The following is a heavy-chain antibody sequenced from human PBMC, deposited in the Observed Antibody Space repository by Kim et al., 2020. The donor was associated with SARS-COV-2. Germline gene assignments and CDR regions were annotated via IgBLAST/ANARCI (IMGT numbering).Heavy chain of an antibody. Sequence: ESVEGGFTIARDESKNTLYLQMNSLRAEDTAVYYCATSTVGSKRANAFDIWGQGTMVTVSS. CDR3: ATSTVGSKRANAFDI. J-gene: IGHJ3*02. V-gene: IGHV3-66*01. D-gene: IGHD1-26*01.